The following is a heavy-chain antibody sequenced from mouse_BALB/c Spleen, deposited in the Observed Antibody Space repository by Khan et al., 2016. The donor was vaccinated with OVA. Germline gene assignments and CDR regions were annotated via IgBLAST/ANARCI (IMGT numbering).Heavy chain of an antibody. J-gene: IGHJ3*01. CDR1: GFTFSDYY. Sequence: EVELVESGGGLVKPGGSLKLSCAASGFTFSDYYMYWVRQTPEKRLEWVATISDGGTYIYYPDNVNGRFTISRDNAKNNLYLQMSSPKSEDTAMYYCTRGYYGDPFAYWGQGTLVTVSA. V-gene: IGHV5-4*02. CDR3: TRGYYGDPFAY. CDR2: ISDGGTYI. D-gene: IGHD2-13*01.